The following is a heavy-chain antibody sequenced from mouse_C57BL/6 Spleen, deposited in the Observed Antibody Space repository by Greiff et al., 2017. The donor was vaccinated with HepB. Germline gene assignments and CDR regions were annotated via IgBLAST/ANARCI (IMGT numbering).Heavy chain of an antibody. D-gene: IGHD2-2*01. CDR2: IYPSDSET. J-gene: IGHJ2*01. Sequence: QVQLQQPGAELVRPGSSVKLSCKASGYTFTSYWMDWVKQRPGQGLEWIGNIYPSDSETHYNQKFKDKATLTVDKSSSTAYMQLSSLTSEDSAVYYCAREERGYHAPLDYWGQGTTLTVSS. CDR3: AREERGYHAPLDY. CDR1: GYTFTSYW. V-gene: IGHV1-61*01.